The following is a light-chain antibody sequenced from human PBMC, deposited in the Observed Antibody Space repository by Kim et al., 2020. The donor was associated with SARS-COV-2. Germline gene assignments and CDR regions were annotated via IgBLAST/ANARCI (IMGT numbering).Light chain of an antibody. CDR1: QSVSSY. J-gene: IGKJ5*01. V-gene: IGKV3-11*01. CDR3: QQRSSRIT. CDR2: DAS. Sequence: SLSPGKRAPHSCRASQSVSSYLAWYQQKPGQAPRLLIYDASNRATGIPARFSGSGSGTDFTLTISSLEPEDFAVYYCQQRSSRITFGQGTRLEIK.